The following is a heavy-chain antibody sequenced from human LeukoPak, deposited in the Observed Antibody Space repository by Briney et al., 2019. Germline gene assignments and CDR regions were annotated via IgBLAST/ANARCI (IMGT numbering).Heavy chain of an antibody. CDR3: ARDPYSGNYGNYYYYCMDV. D-gene: IGHD1-26*01. CDR1: GFTFSDYY. CDR2: ITSSGTYI. Sequence: GGSLRLSCAASGFTFSDYYMNWIRQAPGKALEWVSSITSSGTYIFYADSVKGRFTISRDNAKNSLYLQMNSLGPEDTAVYYCARDPYSGNYGNYYYYCMDVWGKGTTVTISS. V-gene: IGHV3-21*01. J-gene: IGHJ6*03.